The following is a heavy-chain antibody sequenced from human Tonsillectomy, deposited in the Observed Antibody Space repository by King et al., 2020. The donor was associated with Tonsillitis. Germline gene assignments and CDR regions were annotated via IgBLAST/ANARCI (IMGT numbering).Heavy chain of an antibody. Sequence: QLQESGPGLVKPSETLSLTCTVSGGSISSYFWSWIRQPPGKGLEWGGYIYYSGSTNYSPSLKSRVTISVDKSKNQYSLNLNSVTAADTAVYYCARSSGWYFDYWGHGTLVTVSS. CDR1: GGSISSYF. D-gene: IGHD6-25*01. CDR2: IYYSGST. CDR3: ARSSGWYFDY. J-gene: IGHJ4*01. V-gene: IGHV4-59*01.